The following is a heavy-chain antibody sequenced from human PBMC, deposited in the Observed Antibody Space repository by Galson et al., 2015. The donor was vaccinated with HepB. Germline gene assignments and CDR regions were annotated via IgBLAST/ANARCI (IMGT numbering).Heavy chain of an antibody. Sequence: QVQLQESGPGLVKSSPTLSLTCSVSGGSISSDGYYWSWIRQHPVRGLEWVGYINYSGDTHYNPSLKGRATISLATSKRQFFLNLKSVTAADTAVFYCARVAIAVLWGQGILVTVSS. D-gene: IGHD2-2*01. CDR3: ARVAIAVL. V-gene: IGHV4-31*03. CDR1: GGSISSDGYY. J-gene: IGHJ4*02. CDR2: INYSGDT.